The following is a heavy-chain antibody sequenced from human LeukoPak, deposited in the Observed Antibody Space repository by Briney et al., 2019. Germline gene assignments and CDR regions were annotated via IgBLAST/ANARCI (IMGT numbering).Heavy chain of an antibody. V-gene: IGHV3-7*03. Sequence: GGSLRLSCAASGFTFSSSWMSWVRQAPEKGLEWVANIKPDGSEEHSVDSVKGRFTISRDNAKNSLYLQMNSVRPEDTAVYYCARDFNGYYYGLDYWGQGTLVTVSS. CDR3: ARDFNGYYYGLDY. CDR1: GFTFSSSW. J-gene: IGHJ4*02. D-gene: IGHD5-18*01. CDR2: IKPDGSEE.